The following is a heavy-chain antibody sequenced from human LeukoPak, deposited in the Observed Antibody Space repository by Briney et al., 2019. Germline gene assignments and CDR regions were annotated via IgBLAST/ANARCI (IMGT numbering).Heavy chain of an antibody. Sequence: GGSLRLSCAASGFTFSSYWMSWVRQAPGKGLEWVANIKQDGSEKYYVDSVKGRFTISRDNAKNSLYLQMNSLRAEDTAVYYCARGNGDYGVYYFDYWGQGTLVTVSS. J-gene: IGHJ4*02. V-gene: IGHV3-7*01. CDR2: IKQDGSEK. CDR3: ARGNGDYGVYYFDY. D-gene: IGHD4-17*01. CDR1: GFTFSSYW.